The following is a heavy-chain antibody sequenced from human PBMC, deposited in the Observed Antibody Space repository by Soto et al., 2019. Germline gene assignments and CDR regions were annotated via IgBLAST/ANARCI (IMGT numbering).Heavy chain of an antibody. CDR2: ISSSSSTI. CDR3: ARGQISSGEIAAAAP. Sequence: GGSLRLSCAASGFTFSSYSMNWVRQAPGKGLEWVSYISSSSSTIYYADSVKGRFTISRDNAKNSLYLQMNSLRDEDTAVYYCARGQISSGEIAAAAPWGQGTLVTVSS. J-gene: IGHJ5*02. V-gene: IGHV3-48*02. CDR1: GFTFSSYS. D-gene: IGHD6-13*01.